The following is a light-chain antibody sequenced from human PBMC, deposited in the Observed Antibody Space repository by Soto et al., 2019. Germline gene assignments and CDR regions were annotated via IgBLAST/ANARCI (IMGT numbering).Light chain of an antibody. CDR3: SSYTYSSTYL. CDR1: SSDVGGYNS. Sequence: QSALTQPASVSGSPGQSITISCTGTSSDVGGYNSVSWYQHHPGKAPKLMIYNVYNRPSGVFHRFSGSKSGSTASLTISGLQAEDEADYYCSSYTYSSTYLFGTGNKVTDL. V-gene: IGLV2-14*03. CDR2: NVY. J-gene: IGLJ1*01.